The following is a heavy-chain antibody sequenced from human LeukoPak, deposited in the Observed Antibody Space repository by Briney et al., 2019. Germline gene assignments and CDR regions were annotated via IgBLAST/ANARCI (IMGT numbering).Heavy chain of an antibody. Sequence: PGGSLRLSCAASVFTVSRNYMSWVRQAPGKGLEWVSVIYSGGSTYYADSVKGRFTISRDNSKNTLYLQMNSLRAEDTAVYYCARGYCGGDCRYLDAYYFDYWGQGTLVTVSS. J-gene: IGHJ4*02. V-gene: IGHV3-53*01. CDR2: IYSGGST. CDR1: VFTVSRNY. D-gene: IGHD2-21*01. CDR3: ARGYCGGDCRYLDAYYFDY.